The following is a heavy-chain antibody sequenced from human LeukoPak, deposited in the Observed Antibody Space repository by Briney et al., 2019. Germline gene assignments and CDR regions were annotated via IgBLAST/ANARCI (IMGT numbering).Heavy chain of an antibody. V-gene: IGHV1-69*05. D-gene: IGHD6-13*01. J-gene: IGHJ4*02. CDR1: GGTFSSYA. CDR2: IIPIFGTA. CDR3: ARVHLGSSWSFDY. Sequence: GASVKVSCKASGGTFSSYAISWVRQAPGQGLKWMGRIIPIFGTANYAQKFQGRVTITTDESTSTAYMELSSLRSEDTAVYYCARVHLGSSWSFDYWGQGTLVTVSS.